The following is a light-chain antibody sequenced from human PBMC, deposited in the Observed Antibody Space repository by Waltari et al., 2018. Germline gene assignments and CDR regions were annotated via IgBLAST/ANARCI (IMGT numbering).Light chain of an antibody. J-gene: IGKJ2*01. V-gene: IGKV1-39*01. CDR2: DAS. CDR3: QQSDDTPFT. Sequence: SVGDRVTITCRASQSISSYLNWFQQRPGKAPKVLIYDASRLQSGVPSRFSGSGSGTDFTLTISSLHPDDFATYYCQQSDDTPFTFGQGTKLEIK. CDR1: QSISSY.